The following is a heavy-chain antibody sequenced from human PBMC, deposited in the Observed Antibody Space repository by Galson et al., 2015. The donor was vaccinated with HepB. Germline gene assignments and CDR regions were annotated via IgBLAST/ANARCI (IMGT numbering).Heavy chain of an antibody. CDR1: GFTFGDYA. Sequence: SLRLSCAASGFTFGDYAMSWFRQAPGKGLEWVGFIRSKAYSGTTEYAASVKGRFTISRDDSKSIAYLQMNSLKTEDTAVYYCTRDPPKDYGDYPYYYGMDVWGQGTTVTVSS. CDR2: IRSKAYSGTT. D-gene: IGHD4-17*01. V-gene: IGHV3-49*03. J-gene: IGHJ6*02. CDR3: TRDPPKDYGDYPYYYGMDV.